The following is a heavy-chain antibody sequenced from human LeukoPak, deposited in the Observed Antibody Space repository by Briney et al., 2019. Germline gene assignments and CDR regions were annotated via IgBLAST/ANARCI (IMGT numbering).Heavy chain of an antibody. CDR1: GGSISSYY. J-gene: IGHJ5*02. D-gene: IGHD4-11*01. V-gene: IGHV4-59*08. CDR3: ARGPTA. CDR2: IYYSGST. Sequence: SETLSLTCTVSGGSISSYYWSWIRQPPGKGLEWIGFIYYSGSTNYDPSLKSRVTISVDTSKNQFSLKLSSVTAADTAVYYCARGPTAWGQGTLVTVSS.